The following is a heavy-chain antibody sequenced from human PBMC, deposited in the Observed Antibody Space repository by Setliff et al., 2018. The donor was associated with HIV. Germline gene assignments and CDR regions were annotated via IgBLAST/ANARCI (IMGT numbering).Heavy chain of an antibody. Sequence: SVKVSCKASGGTFNAYAMNWVRQAPGQGLEWMGHIIPIFNIANYAQKFQDRITITADESTSTAYMELSSLRSEDTAVYYCASPHGYCPDGSCSLVGAFDFWGQGTMVTVS. CDR3: ASPHGYCPDGSCSLVGAFDF. J-gene: IGHJ3*01. V-gene: IGHV1-69*13. D-gene: IGHD2-8*01. CDR1: GGTFNAYA. CDR2: IIPIFNIA.